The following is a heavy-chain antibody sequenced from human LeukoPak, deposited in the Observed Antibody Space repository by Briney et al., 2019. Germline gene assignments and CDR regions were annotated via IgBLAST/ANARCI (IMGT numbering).Heavy chain of an antibody. J-gene: IGHJ4*02. Sequence: GGSLRLSCAASGFTFNNYGIHWVRQAPGKGLEWVAFIRYDGSNKYYADSVKGRFTISRDNSKNTLYLQMNSLRAEDTAVYYCARDGASLGAQFDYWGQGTLVTVSS. CDR1: GFTFNNYG. D-gene: IGHD1-26*01. CDR2: IRYDGSNK. V-gene: IGHV3-30*02. CDR3: ARDGASLGAQFDY.